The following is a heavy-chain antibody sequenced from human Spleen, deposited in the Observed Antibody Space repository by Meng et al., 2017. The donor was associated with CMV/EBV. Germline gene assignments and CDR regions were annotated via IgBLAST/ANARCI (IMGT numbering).Heavy chain of an antibody. J-gene: IGHJ4*02. CDR2: IYYSGSV. CDR3: ARANSPRTYDFWRPYHGDFLDF. D-gene: IGHD3-3*01. V-gene: IGHV4-59*01. Sequence: SETLSLTCTVSGGSISSYYWSWIRQPPGKGLEWIGYIYYSGSVNYNPSLKSRVAISIDTSKNQFSLKLSSVTAADTAVYYCARANSPRTYDFWRPYHGDFLDFWGQGALVTVSS. CDR1: GGSISSYY.